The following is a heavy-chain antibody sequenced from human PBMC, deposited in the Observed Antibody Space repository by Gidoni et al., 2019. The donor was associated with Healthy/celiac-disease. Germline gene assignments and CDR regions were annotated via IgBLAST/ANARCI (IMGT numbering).Heavy chain of an antibody. CDR1: GGSFSGYY. CDR2: INHSGST. V-gene: IGHV4-34*01. Sequence: QVQLQQWGAGLLKPSETLSLTCAVYGGSFSGYYWSWIRQPPGKGLEWIGEINHSGSTNYNPSLKSRVTISVDTSKNQFSLKLSSVTAADTAVYYCARASPHIVVVTAKRRWFDPWGQGTLVTVSS. D-gene: IGHD2-21*02. J-gene: IGHJ5*02. CDR3: ARASPHIVVVTAKRRWFDP.